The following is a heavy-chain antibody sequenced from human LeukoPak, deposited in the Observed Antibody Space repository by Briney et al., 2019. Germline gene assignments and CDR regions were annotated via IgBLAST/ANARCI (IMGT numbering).Heavy chain of an antibody. V-gene: IGHV3-15*01. CDR3: AKDVPFTGGGAIVY. D-gene: IGHD3-16*02. CDR1: ELTFSEDW. Sequence: PGGSLRLSCAASELTFSEDWMTWVRQAPEKGLEWVGHIKSKIHGGTSDYAAPVKGRFTISRDDSKNTLYLQMDSLKTEDTAVYYCAKDVPFTGGGAIVYWGQGTPVTVSS. J-gene: IGHJ4*02. CDR2: IKSKIHGGTS.